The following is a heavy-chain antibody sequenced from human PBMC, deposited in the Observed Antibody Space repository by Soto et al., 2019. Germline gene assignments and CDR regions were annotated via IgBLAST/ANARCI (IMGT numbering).Heavy chain of an antibody. J-gene: IGHJ4*02. D-gene: IGHD3-10*01. CDR2: VNPIVSMS. Sequence: QVQLVQSGAEVKRPGSSVKVSCKASGDTFNFYSFNWVRQAPGLGLEWMGRVNPIVSMSNYAQKFQGRVTLTAYKSTSTAYMELSSLGSEDTAIYYCASSYGSGYGAFDYWGQGALGTVSS. CDR3: ASSYGSGYGAFDY. V-gene: IGHV1-69*02. CDR1: GDTFNFYS.